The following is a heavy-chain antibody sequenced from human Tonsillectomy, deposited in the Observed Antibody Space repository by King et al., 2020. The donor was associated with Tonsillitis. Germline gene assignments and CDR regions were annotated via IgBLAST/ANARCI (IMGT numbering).Heavy chain of an antibody. CDR2: IYTRGST. J-gene: IGHJ4*02. Sequence: QLQESGPGLVKPSQTLSLTCTVSGGSISSGRYYWIWIRQPAGKGLEWIGRIYTRGSTNYNPSFKSRVTMSVDMSKNQFSLKLSSVTAADTAVYYCARYGLDYYFDYWGQGTLVTVSS. CDR1: GGSISSGRYY. V-gene: IGHV4-61*02. D-gene: IGHD2-8*01. CDR3: ARYGLDYYFDY.